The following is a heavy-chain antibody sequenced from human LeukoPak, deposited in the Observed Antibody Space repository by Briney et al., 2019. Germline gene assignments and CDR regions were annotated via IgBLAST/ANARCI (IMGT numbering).Heavy chain of an antibody. V-gene: IGHV4-59*01. Sequence: SETLSLTCTVPGGSISYYYWSWIRQPPGKGLEWIGYIYYSGSTNYNPSLKSRVTISVDTSKNQFSLNLTSVTTADTVVYYCARVSCSSTSCPRRDALDVWGQGTMVTVSS. CDR1: GGSISYYY. D-gene: IGHD2-2*01. CDR2: IYYSGST. CDR3: ARVSCSSTSCPRRDALDV. J-gene: IGHJ3*01.